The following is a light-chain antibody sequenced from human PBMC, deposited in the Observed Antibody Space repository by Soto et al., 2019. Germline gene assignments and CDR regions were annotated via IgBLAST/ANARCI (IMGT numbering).Light chain of an antibody. Sequence: VLTQSPVPLSLSPGARATLSCSPGPSFRGTLAWHQPKPGQALRLLISAAYTRATGIPPRVSGSGSGTDFTLTISSLEPEDSAAYYGQQRHRWPITCGQGTRVE. CDR3: QQRHRWPIT. CDR2: AAY. CDR1: PSFRGT. J-gene: IGKJ5*01. V-gene: IGKV3-11*01.